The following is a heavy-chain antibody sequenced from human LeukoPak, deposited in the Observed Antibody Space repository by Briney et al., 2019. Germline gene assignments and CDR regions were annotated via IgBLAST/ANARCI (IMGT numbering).Heavy chain of an antibody. Sequence: GGSLRLSCAASGFTFSSYGMHWVRQAPGKGLEWVAGIWYDGSNEYYADSVKGRFTISRDNSKNTLYMQMNRLRADDTAVYYCARSRWLYSYYYYCMDVWGQGTTVTVSS. CDR3: ARSRWLYSYYYYCMDV. CDR2: IWYDGSNE. CDR1: GFTFSSYG. D-gene: IGHD5-24*01. V-gene: IGHV3-33*01. J-gene: IGHJ6*02.